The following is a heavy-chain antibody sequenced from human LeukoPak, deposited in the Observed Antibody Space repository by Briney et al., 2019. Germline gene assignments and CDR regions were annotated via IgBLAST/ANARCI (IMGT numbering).Heavy chain of an antibody. V-gene: IGHV3-30*18. CDR1: GFTFSSYG. D-gene: IGHD3-10*01. CDR3: AKDASELGYYYGMDV. Sequence: GRSLRLSCAASGFTFSSYGMHWVRQAPGKGLEWVAVISYDGSNKYYADSVKGRFTTSRDNSKNTLYLQMNSLRAEDTAVYYCAKDASELGYYYGMDVWGQGTTVTVSS. J-gene: IGHJ6*02. CDR2: ISYDGSNK.